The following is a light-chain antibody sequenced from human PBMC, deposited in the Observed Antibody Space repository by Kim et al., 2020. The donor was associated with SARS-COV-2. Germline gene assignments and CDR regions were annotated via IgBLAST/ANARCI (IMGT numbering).Light chain of an antibody. CDR1: TSNMGNNY. CDR3: GTWDSSLSAVV. Sequence: GPKATIACSESTSNMGNNYVSWDQQRPGTAPKLLIHDNDKRPSGIPDRFSGSKSGAPATLGITGLQTGDEADYSCGTWDSSLSAVVFGGGTQLTVL. CDR2: DND. J-gene: IGLJ2*01. V-gene: IGLV1-51*01.